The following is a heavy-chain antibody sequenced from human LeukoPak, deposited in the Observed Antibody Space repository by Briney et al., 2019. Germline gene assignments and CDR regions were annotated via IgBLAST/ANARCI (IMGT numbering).Heavy chain of an antibody. CDR2: VYDSGST. CDR3: ARGGHDFYNWFDP. D-gene: IGHD3-3*01. V-gene: IGHV4-59*01. Sequence: PSETLSLTCTVSGGSISSYYWSWIRRPPGKGLEWIGYVYDSGSTHYNPALKSRVTISIDTSRNQYSLKVTSVTAADTAVYYCARGGHDFYNWFDPWGQGTLVTVSS. CDR1: GGSISSYY. J-gene: IGHJ5*02.